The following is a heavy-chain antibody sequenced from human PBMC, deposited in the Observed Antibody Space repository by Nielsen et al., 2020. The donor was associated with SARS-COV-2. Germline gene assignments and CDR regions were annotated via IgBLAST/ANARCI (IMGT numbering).Heavy chain of an antibody. Sequence: ASVKVSCKASGYTFTGYYMHWVRQAPGQGLEWMGIINPSGGSTSYAQKFQGRVTMTRDTSTSTVYMELSSLRSEDTAVYYCARDREGGAVTTGPVDYWGQGTLVTVSS. J-gene: IGHJ4*02. D-gene: IGHD4-17*01. CDR2: INPSGGST. CDR1: GYTFTGYY. CDR3: ARDREGGAVTTGPVDY. V-gene: IGHV1-46*01.